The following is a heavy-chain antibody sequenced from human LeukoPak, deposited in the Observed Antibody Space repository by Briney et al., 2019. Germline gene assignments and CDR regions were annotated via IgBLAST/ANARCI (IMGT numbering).Heavy chain of an antibody. CDR2: INHSGST. J-gene: IGHJ4*02. CDR1: GGSFSGYY. CDR3: ARGVRGGIFGVVSIYYFDY. Sequence: PSETLCLTCAVYGGSFSGYYWSWIRQPPGKGLEWIGEINHSGSTNYNPSLKSRVTISVDTSKNQFSLKLSSVTAADTAVYYCARGVRGGIFGVVSIYYFDYWGQGTLVTVSS. D-gene: IGHD3-3*01. V-gene: IGHV4-34*01.